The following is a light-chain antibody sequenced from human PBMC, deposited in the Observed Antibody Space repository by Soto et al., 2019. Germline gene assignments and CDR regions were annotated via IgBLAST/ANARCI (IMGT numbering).Light chain of an antibody. CDR3: SSYTSSSTLGV. J-gene: IGLJ2*01. CDR2: EVS. V-gene: IGLV2-14*01. Sequence: ALTQPASVSGSPGQSITISCTGTSSDVGGYNYVSWYRQHPGKAPKLMIYEVSYRPSGVSSRFSGSKSGNTASLTISGLQAEDEADYYCSSYTSSSTLGVFGGGTKLTVL. CDR1: SSDVGGYNY.